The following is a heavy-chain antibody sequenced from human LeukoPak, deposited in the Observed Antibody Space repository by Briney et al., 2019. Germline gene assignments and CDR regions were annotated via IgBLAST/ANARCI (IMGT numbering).Heavy chain of an antibody. V-gene: IGHV3-74*01. J-gene: IGHJ4*02. CDR3: ARQTGATTTGGYYFDH. Sequence: GGSLRLSCAASGFTFSSYWMYWVRQAPGKGLVWVSRINTDGSSTSYADSVKGRFSISRDSAKNTLDLQMNSLRADDTAVYYCARQTGATTTGGYYFDHWGQGTLVTVSS. CDR2: INTDGSST. CDR1: GFTFSSYW. D-gene: IGHD1-26*01.